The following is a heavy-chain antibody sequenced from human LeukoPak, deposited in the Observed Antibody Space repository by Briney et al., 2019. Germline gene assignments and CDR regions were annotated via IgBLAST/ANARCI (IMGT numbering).Heavy chain of an antibody. D-gene: IGHD3-3*01. CDR2: ISYDGSNK. CDR1: GFSFSDYF. J-gene: IGHJ4*02. CDR3: AKAPRFLEWPSPFDY. V-gene: IGHV3-30*18. Sequence: GGSLRLSCAASGFSFSDYFMTWIRQAPGKGLEWVAVISYDGSNKYYADSVKGRFTISRDNSKNTLYLQMNSLRAEDTAVYYCAKAPRFLEWPSPFDYWGQGTLVTVSS.